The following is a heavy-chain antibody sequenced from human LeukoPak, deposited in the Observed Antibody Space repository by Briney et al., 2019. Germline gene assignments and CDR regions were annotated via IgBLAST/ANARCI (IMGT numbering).Heavy chain of an antibody. CDR1: GVTFSSYS. CDR3: ARDYYDDFDY. V-gene: IGHV3-48*01. Sequence: GGSLRLSCAASGVTFSSYSMNWVRQAPGKGLEWVSYISSSSSTIYYADSVKRRFTISRDNAKNPLYLQMNSLRAEDTAVYYCARDYYDDFDYWGQGTLVTVSS. D-gene: IGHD3-22*01. J-gene: IGHJ4*02. CDR2: ISSSSSTI.